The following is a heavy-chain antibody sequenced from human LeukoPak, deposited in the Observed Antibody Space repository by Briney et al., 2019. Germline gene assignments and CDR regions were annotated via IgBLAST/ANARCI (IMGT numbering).Heavy chain of an antibody. Sequence: ASVKVSCKASGYTFTSYDINWVRQTTGQGLEWMGWMNPNSGNTGYAQKFQGRVTMTRNTSISTAYMELSSLRSEDTAVYYCARGGKRIANDAFDIWGQGTMVTVSS. CDR1: GYTFTSYD. CDR2: MNPNSGNT. CDR3: ARGGKRIANDAFDI. V-gene: IGHV1-8*01. J-gene: IGHJ3*02. D-gene: IGHD6-13*01.